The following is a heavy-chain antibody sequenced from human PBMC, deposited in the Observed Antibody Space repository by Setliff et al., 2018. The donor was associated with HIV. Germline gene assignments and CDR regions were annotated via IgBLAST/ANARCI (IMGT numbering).Heavy chain of an antibody. D-gene: IGHD5-12*01. CDR2: ISGNGGST. V-gene: IGHV3-64D*09. Sequence: GGSLRLSCEASGFTFSTYSMNWVRQAPGKGLEFVSAISGNGGSTCYADSVKGRFTISRDNSKNTLYLQMSSLRAEDTAVYYCVEDGAEMATIAAFDIWGQGTMVTVSS. CDR1: GFTFSTYS. J-gene: IGHJ3*02. CDR3: VEDGAEMATIAAFDI.